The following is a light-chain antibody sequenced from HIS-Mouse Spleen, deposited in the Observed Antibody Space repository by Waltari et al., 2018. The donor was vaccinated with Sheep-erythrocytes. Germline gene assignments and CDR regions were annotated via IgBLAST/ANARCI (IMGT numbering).Light chain of an antibody. V-gene: IGKV3-11*01. J-gene: IGKJ2*01. CDR2: DAS. CDR3: QQRSNWYT. CDR1: QSVSSY. Sequence: IVLTQSPATLSLSPGERATLSCRASQSVSSYLALYQQKPGQAPRLLIYDASNRATRITARFSGSGSGTDFTLTISSLEPEDFAVYYCQQRSNWYTFGQGTKLEIK.